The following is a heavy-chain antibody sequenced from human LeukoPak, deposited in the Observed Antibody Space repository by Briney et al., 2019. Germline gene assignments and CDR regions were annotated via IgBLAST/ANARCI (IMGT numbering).Heavy chain of an antibody. CDR2: IGGSNGIT. V-gene: IGHV3-23*01. CDR3: ARNENSGWGYFDY. CDR1: RFTSNSYA. J-gene: IGHJ4*02. D-gene: IGHD5-12*01. Sequence: GGSLRLSCAASRFTSNSYAMSWVRQAPGKGLEWVSVIGGSNGITFYVGSVKGRFTISRDNSKDTLYLQMNSLRAEDTAVYYCARNENSGWGYFDYWGQGTLVTVSS.